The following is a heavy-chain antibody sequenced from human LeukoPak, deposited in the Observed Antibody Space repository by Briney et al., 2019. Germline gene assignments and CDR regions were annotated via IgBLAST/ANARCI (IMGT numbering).Heavy chain of an antibody. D-gene: IGHD6-19*01. Sequence: GESLKISCKGSGYSFPSYWIAWARQMPGKGLEWMGIIYPGDSDTRNSPSFQGQVTISVDKSISTAYLHWSSLKASDTAVYYCARGLGSYFDYWGQGTLVTSPQ. CDR1: GYSFPSYW. CDR2: IYPGDSDT. J-gene: IGHJ4*02. CDR3: ARGLGSYFDY. V-gene: IGHV5-51*01.